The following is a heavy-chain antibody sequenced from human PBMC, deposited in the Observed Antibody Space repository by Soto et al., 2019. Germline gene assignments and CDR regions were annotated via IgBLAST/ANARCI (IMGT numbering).Heavy chain of an antibody. CDR3: ARGRYADY. CDR2: ISAHNGNT. CDR1: GYAFTTYG. D-gene: IGHD1-1*01. Sequence: QVHLVQSGAEVKKPGASVKVSCKGSGYAFTTYGITWVRQAPGQGLEWMGWISAHNGNTNYAQKLQGRVTVARGTSTRTAYMELRSLRSDDPAVYYGARGRYADYWGQGALVTVSS. V-gene: IGHV1-18*01. J-gene: IGHJ4*02.